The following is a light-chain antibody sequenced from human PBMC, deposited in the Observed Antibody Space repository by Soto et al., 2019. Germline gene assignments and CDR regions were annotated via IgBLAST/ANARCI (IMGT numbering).Light chain of an antibody. Sequence: IQLTQSPSSLSASVGDRVNISCRASQGIGTYLAWYQQTPGKAPKLLIYAAFTLHSGVPARFSGSRSGTDFTLTISSLQPEDFATYYCQQVNSYPQTFGQGTRLEIK. CDR2: AAF. CDR1: QGIGTY. V-gene: IGKV1-9*01. J-gene: IGKJ5*01. CDR3: QQVNSYPQT.